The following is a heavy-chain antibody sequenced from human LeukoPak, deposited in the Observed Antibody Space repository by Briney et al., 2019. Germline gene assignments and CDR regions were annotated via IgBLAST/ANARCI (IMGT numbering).Heavy chain of an antibody. CDR1: GYTFTSYA. Sequence: ASVKVSCKASGYTFTSYAMNWVRQAPGQGLEWMGWINTNTGNPTYAQGFTGRFIFSLDTSVSTAYLQISSLKAEDTAVYYCASPGPSIYYYYYMDVWGKGTTVTVSS. CDR3: ASPGPSIYYYYYMDV. V-gene: IGHV7-4-1*02. CDR2: INTNTGNP. J-gene: IGHJ6*03.